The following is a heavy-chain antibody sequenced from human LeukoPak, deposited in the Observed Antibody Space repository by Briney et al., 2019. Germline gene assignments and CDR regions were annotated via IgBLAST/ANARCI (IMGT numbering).Heavy chain of an antibody. J-gene: IGHJ5*02. Sequence: GTSVKGSWRATGYTFRNYAITWVRHAKGQGLEWMGWITAYNGNTNYAQKFQGRVTMTTDTSTTTAYMELRNLKSDDTAVYYCARDCSGGTCSSFWFDPWGQGTLVTVSS. D-gene: IGHD2-15*01. CDR2: ITAYNGNT. CDR1: GYTFRNYA. CDR3: ARDCSGGTCSSFWFDP. V-gene: IGHV1-18*01.